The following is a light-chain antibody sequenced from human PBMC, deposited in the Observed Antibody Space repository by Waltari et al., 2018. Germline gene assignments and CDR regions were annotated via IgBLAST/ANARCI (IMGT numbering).Light chain of an antibody. CDR2: KDS. Sequence: SYGLTQAPSVSVSPGQTARITCSGDTLPKEYAYWYQQKPGQAPVLVIYKDSERPSGIPERFSGSRAGTTVALTINGVQAEDEAKYYCQSSDSSGSYVLFGGGTKLTVL. V-gene: IGLV3-25*03. CDR3: QSSDSSGSYVL. J-gene: IGLJ3*02. CDR1: TLPKEY.